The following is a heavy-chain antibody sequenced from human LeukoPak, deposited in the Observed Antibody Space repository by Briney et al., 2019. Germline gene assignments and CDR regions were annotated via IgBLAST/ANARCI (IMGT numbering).Heavy chain of an antibody. D-gene: IGHD1-26*01. Sequence: PGGSLRLSCAASGFAFSSYWMHWVRQGPGKGLGWVSRIYSDGSRTNNADSVKGRFTISGDNAKNTLYLQMNSLRAEDTAVYYCARSGRGGAFDIWGQGTMVTVSS. CDR1: GFAFSSYW. V-gene: IGHV3-74*01. CDR2: IYSDGSRT. CDR3: ARSGRGGAFDI. J-gene: IGHJ3*02.